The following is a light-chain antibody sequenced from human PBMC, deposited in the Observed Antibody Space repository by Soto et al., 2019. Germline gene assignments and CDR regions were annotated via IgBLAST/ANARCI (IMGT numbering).Light chain of an antibody. J-gene: IGKJ2*01. CDR2: GAS. V-gene: IGKV3-20*01. Sequence: EIVLTQSPGTLSLSPGERATLSCRASQSVTSSYLAWYQQRPGQAPRLLIYGASSRATGIPYRFSGSGSGADFTLTISRLEPEDSAVYYCQQYGTSPFNFGQGTKLEI. CDR1: QSVTSSY. CDR3: QQYGTSPFN.